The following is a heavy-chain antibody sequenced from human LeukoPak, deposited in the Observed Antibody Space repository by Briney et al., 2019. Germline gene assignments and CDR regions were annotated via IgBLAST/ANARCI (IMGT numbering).Heavy chain of an antibody. V-gene: IGHV1-69*01. CDR1: GVSLSSYA. Sequence: SVKVSCKASGVSLSSYAISWVRQAPGQGLEWMGGIIPIFGTANYAQKFQGRVTITADESTSTAYMELSSLRSEDTAVYYCALWFGDNWFDPWGQGTLVTVSS. J-gene: IGHJ5*02. CDR2: IIPIFGTA. CDR3: ALWFGDNWFDP. D-gene: IGHD3-10*01.